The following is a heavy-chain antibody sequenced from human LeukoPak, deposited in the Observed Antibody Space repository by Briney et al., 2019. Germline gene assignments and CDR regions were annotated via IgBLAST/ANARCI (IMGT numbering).Heavy chain of an antibody. V-gene: IGHV3-7*01. J-gene: IGHJ4*02. Sequence: GGSLRLSCAASGFTFSNYWMSWVRQAPGKGLEWVANIKQDRSEKYYVDSVKGRFTISRDNAKNSLYLQMNSLRAEDTAVYYCARDPGPGFIDYWGQGTLVTVSS. CDR3: ARDPGPGFIDY. CDR2: IKQDRSEK. CDR1: GFTFSNYW. D-gene: IGHD6-25*01.